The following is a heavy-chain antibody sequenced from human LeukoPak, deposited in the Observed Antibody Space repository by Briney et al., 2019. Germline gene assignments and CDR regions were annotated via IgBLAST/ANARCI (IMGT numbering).Heavy chain of an antibody. CDR3: ARGRPAATPMDY. CDR2: ISSSSSYI. Sequence: GGSLRLSCAASGFTFSSYSMNWVRQAPGKGLEWVSSISSSSSYIYYVDSVKGRFTISRDNAKNSLYLQMNSLRAEDTAVYYCARGRPAATPMDYWGQGMLVTVSS. V-gene: IGHV3-21*01. CDR1: GFTFSSYS. D-gene: IGHD2-2*01. J-gene: IGHJ4*02.